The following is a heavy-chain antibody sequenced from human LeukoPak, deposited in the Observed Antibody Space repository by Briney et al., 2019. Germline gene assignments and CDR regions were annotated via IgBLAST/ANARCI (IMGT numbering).Heavy chain of an antibody. CDR2: IYYSGST. D-gene: IGHD6-13*01. CDR3: ARYSSSWYRTTTDAFDI. Sequence: SETLSLTCTVSGGSISSYYWSWIRQPPGKGLEWTGYIYYSGSTNYNPSLKSRVTISVDTSKNQFSLKLSSVTAADTAVYYCARYSSSWYRTTTDAFDIWGQGTMVTVSS. V-gene: IGHV4-59*01. J-gene: IGHJ3*02. CDR1: GGSISSYY.